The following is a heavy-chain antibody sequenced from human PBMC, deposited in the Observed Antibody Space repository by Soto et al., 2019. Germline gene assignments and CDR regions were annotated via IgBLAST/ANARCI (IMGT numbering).Heavy chain of an antibody. CDR2: IYHSGST. D-gene: IGHD6-13*01. J-gene: IGHJ5*02. CDR3: AIGIRAAGTSFWFDP. CDR1: GGSISSGGYS. V-gene: IGHV4-30-2*01. Sequence: QLQLQESGSGLVKPSQTLSLTCAVSGGSISSGGYSWSWIRQPPGKGLEWIGYIYHSGSTYYNPSLKSRVTISVDRSKNQFSLKLSSVTAADTAVYYCAIGIRAAGTSFWFDPWGQGTLVTVSS.